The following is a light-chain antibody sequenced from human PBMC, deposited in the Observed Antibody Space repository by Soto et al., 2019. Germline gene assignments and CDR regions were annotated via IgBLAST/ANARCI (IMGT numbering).Light chain of an antibody. J-gene: IGKJ1*01. V-gene: IGKV3-20*01. CDR3: QQYDSSPRT. CDR1: QSLSSNF. Sequence: LAPRERATLSCTASQSLSSNFLAWYQQKPGQAPRLLIYDTSSRATGIPDRFSGSGSGTDFTLTISRLEPEDFAVYHCQQYDSSPRTFGQGTKVDIK. CDR2: DTS.